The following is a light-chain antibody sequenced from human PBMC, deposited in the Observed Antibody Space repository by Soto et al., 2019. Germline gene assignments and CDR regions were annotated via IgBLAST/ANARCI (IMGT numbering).Light chain of an antibody. V-gene: IGKV3-15*01. CDR2: GAS. CDR1: QSVSSN. Sequence: EIVMTQSPATLSVSPGERATLSCRASQSVSSNLAWYQQKPGQAPRLLIYGASTRATGIPARFSGSGSGTAFTLTIISLQSEDFAVYYCQQYNNWPFPSWTFGQGTKVEIK. CDR3: QQYNNWPFPSWT. J-gene: IGKJ1*01.